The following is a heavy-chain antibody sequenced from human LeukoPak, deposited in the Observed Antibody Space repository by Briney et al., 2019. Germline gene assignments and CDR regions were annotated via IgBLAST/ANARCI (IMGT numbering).Heavy chain of an antibody. CDR1: GFTFGNYW. CDR2: INKDGSVI. CDR3: ARDASHGSCNDH. V-gene: IGHV3-7*01. J-gene: IGHJ5*02. D-gene: IGHD1-26*01. Sequence: GGSLRLSCAASGFTFGNYWMSWVRQAPGLGLEWLAYINKDGSVIYYVDSVKGRFTISRDNAKNSLYLQMNSLRAEDTAVYYCARDASHGSCNDHWGRGTLVTVSS.